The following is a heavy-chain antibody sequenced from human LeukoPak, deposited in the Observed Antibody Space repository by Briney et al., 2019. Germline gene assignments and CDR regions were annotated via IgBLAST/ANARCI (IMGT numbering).Heavy chain of an antibody. D-gene: IGHD4-17*01. CDR1: GASISHYY. CDR3: AKGETVTTSPFDY. Sequence: SETLSLTCAVSGASISHYYWNWFRQPPGKGLEWIGSTFYSEDANYNPSLTSRVTISVDTSKSQFSLTLTSVTAADTAVYYCAKGETVTTSPFDYWGQGILVTVSS. V-gene: IGHV4-59*01. CDR2: TFYSEDA. J-gene: IGHJ4*02.